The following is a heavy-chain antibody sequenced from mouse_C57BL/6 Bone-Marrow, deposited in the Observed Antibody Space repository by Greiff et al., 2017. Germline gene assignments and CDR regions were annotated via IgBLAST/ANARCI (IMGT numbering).Heavy chain of an antibody. CDR3: AREHYYGSWFAY. CDR1: GFTFSDYG. J-gene: IGHJ3*01. Sequence: ELKLVESGGGLVKPGGSLKLSCAASGFTFSDYGMHWVRQAPEKGLEWVAYISSGSSTIYYADTVKGRFTISRDNAKNTLFLQMTSLRSEDTAMYYCAREHYYGSWFAYWGQGTLVTVSA. CDR2: ISSGSSTI. D-gene: IGHD1-2*01. V-gene: IGHV5-17*01.